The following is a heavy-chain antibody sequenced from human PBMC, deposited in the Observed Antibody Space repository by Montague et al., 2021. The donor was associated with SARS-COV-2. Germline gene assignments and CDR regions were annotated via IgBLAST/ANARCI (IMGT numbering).Heavy chain of an antibody. CDR3: ARRSRVVTAIWALMTSLSSWFDP. V-gene: IGHV4-34*01. CDR1: GGSISTYY. D-gene: IGHD2-21*02. Sequence: SETLSLTCTVSGGSISTYYWSWIRQPPGKGLEWIGEINHSGSTXXXPSXXXRVTISVDTSKNQFSLKPSSVTAADTAVYYCARRSRVVTAIWALMTSLSSWFDPWGQGTLVTVSS. CDR2: INHSGST. J-gene: IGHJ5*02.